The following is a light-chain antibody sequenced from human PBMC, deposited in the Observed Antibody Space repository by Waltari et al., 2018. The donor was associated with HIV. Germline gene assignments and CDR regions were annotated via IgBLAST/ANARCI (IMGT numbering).Light chain of an antibody. J-gene: IGKJ1*01. CDR1: QSIGTRY. V-gene: IGKV3-20*01. Sequence: ESVLTQSPGTLSLSPGERATLSCRASQSIGTRYLAWYQQKPGQAPPLLIYGASNRDTGIPDRFSGSGSGSDFTLTISRLEPEDSAEYYCSQYGSSPRTFGQGTKVEI. CDR2: GAS. CDR3: SQYGSSPRT.